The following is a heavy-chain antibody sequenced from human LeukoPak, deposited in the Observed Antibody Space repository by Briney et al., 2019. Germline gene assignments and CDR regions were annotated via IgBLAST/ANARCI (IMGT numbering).Heavy chain of an antibody. Sequence: GGSLRLSCAASGFTFSIYWMHWVRQAPGKGLVWVSRISSEGSSTTYADSVKGRFTISRDNAKNSLYLQMNSLRAEDTALYYYAKDIKSGGPIRQWLVQVPTLPGMDVWGQGTTVTVSS. CDR1: GFTFSIYW. J-gene: IGHJ6*02. CDR3: AKDIKSGGPIRQWLVQVPTLPGMDV. V-gene: IGHV3-74*01. D-gene: IGHD6-19*01. CDR2: ISSEGSST.